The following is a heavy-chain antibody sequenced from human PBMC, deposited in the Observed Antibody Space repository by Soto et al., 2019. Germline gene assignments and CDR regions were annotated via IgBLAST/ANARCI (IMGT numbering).Heavy chain of an antibody. Sequence: QVQLQESGPGLVKPSETLSLTCTVSGGSVSSGSYYWSWIRQPPGKGLEWIGYIYYSGSTNYNPSLKSRVTISVDTSKNQFSLKLSSVTAADTAVYYCAREADYASSGYYYSRGGVDYWGQGTLVTVSS. CDR2: IYYSGST. CDR3: AREADYASSGYYYSRGGVDY. V-gene: IGHV4-61*01. J-gene: IGHJ4*02. D-gene: IGHD3-22*01. CDR1: GGSVSSGSYY.